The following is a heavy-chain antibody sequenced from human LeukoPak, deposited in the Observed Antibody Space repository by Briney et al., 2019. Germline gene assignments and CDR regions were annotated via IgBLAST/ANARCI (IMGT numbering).Heavy chain of an antibody. V-gene: IGHV3-7*01. J-gene: IGHJ4*02. D-gene: IGHD2-15*01. CDR1: GFTFSSYW. Sequence: PGGSLRLSCAASGFTFSSYWMTWVRQAPGKGLEWVANIKQDGSEKYYVDSVKGRFTISRDNAKNSLYLQMDSLRAEDTAVYYCARGSVVWPQLATCAYWGQGTLVTVSS. CDR2: IKQDGSEK. CDR3: ARGSVVWPQLATCAY.